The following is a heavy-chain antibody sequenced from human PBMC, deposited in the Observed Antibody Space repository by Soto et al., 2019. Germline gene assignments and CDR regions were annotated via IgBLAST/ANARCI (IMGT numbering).Heavy chain of an antibody. CDR1: GYTFTSYG. D-gene: IGHD3-22*01. CDR3: ARDNMYDSRRRDDALDI. Sequence: QVQLVQSGAEVKKPGASVKVSCKASGYTFTSYGISWVRQAPGQGLEWMGWISAYNGNTNYAQKLQGRVTMTTXXSXSXXYMELRSLRSDDTAVYYCARDNMYDSRRRDDALDIWGQGTMVTVSS. V-gene: IGHV1-18*01. CDR2: ISAYNGNT. J-gene: IGHJ3*02.